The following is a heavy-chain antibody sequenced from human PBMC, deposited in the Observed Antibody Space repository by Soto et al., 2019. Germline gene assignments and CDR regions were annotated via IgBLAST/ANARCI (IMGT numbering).Heavy chain of an antibody. D-gene: IGHD2-15*01. CDR1: GGTFTSYY. CDR3: AKELNVAAFDI. CDR2: INPSGGST. Sequence: ASVKVSCKASGGTFTSYYMHWVRQAPGQGLEWMGIINPSGGSTSYAQKFQGRVTMTRDTSTSTVYMELSSLRSEDTAVYYCAKELNVAAFDIWGQGTMVTVSS. V-gene: IGHV1-46*01. J-gene: IGHJ3*02.